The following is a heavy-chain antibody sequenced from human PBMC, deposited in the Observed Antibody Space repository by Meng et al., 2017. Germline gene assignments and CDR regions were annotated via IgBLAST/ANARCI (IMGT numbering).Heavy chain of an antibody. CDR1: GGSISSSNW. Sequence: SETLSLTCAVSGGSISSSNWWSWVRQPPGKGLEWIGEIYHSGSTSYNPSLKSRVTISVDKSKNQFSLKLSSVTAADTAVYYCARLTRLIAPAAAELGGFDYWDQGTLVTVSS. V-gene: IGHV4-4*02. D-gene: IGHD6-13*01. CDR3: ARLTRLIAPAAAELGGFDY. CDR2: IYHSGST. J-gene: IGHJ4*02.